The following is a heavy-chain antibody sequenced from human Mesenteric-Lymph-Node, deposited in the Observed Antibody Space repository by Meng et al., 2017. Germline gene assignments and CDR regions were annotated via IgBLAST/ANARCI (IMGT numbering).Heavy chain of an antibody. V-gene: IGHV4-4*02. D-gene: IGHD1-26*01. J-gene: IGHJ4*02. CDR3: ARGKQDAWELLAY. Sequence: GQRQGSGHGLVKPSGTLSLTCGVSGVYISSNIRWTWVRQPPGKGLEWIGDIDDSGSTNYNPSLNNRISISLDKSKNHFSLKVNSVTAADTAVYYCARGKQDAWELLAYWGQGALVTVSS. CDR2: IDDSGST. CDR1: GVYISSNIR.